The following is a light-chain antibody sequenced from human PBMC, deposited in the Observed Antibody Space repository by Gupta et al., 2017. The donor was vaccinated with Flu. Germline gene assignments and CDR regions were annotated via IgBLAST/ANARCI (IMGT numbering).Light chain of an antibody. CDR2: AAS. J-gene: IGKJ3*01. CDR3: QQSYSKT. CDR1: QSISSY. Sequence: QSPSSLSASVGDRVTITCRASQSISSYLNWYQQKPGKATKLLIYAASSLQSGVPSRFSGSGSGTDFTLTISSLQPEDFATYYCQQSYSKTFGPGTKVDIK. V-gene: IGKV1-39*01.